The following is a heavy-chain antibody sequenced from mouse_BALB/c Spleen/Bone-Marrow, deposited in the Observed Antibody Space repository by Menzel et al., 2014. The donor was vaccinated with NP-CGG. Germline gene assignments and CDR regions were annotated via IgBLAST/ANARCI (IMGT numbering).Heavy chain of an antibody. CDR3: ESRGEYFDV. J-gene: IGHJ1*01. CDR1: GYSFTGYY. Sequence: VQLQQSGPELVKPGASVKISCKASGYSFTGYYMHWVKQSHGNSLDWIGYIYPYNGVSSYNQKFKGKATLTVDKSSSTANMELGGLTSDDSAVYYCESRGEYFDVWGAGTTVTVSS. CDR2: IYPYNGVS. V-gene: IGHV1-31*01.